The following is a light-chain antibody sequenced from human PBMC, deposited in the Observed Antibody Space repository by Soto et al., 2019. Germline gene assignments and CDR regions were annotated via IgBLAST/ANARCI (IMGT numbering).Light chain of an antibody. CDR2: DNN. Sequence: QSVLTQPPSVSAAPGQKVTISCSGSSSNIGNNFVSWYQQLPGTAPRLLIYDNNNRPSGILDRFSGSQSGTSATLAITGLQTGDEADYFCGTWDSSLSVVIFGGGTQLTVL. CDR1: SSNIGNNF. V-gene: IGLV1-51*01. J-gene: IGLJ2*01. CDR3: GTWDSSLSVVI.